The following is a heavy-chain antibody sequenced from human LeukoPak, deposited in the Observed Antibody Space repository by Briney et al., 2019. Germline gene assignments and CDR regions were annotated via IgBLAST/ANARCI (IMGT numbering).Heavy chain of an antibody. CDR3: ARHGGMVRGANNAFNI. V-gene: IGHV4-59*08. D-gene: IGHD3-10*01. CDR2: IYYSGSP. CDR1: GGSIGSYY. Sequence: SETLSLTCTVSGGSIGSYYWSWIRQPPGKGLEWIGYIYYSGSPNYNPSLKSRVTISIDTSKNQFSLKLSSVTAADTAVYYCARHGGMVRGANNAFNIWGQGQLVT. J-gene: IGHJ3*02.